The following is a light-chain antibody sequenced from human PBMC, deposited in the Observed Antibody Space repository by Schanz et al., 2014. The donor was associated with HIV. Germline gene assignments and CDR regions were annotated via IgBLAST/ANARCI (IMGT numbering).Light chain of an antibody. V-gene: IGKV3-20*01. Sequence: EITLTQSPGTLSLSPGERATLSCRASQSVSSNFLAWYQQKPNQAPRLLIFGASNRAIGIPDRFSGSESGTDFTLTISRVEPEDYAVYHCQQYGSLPWTFGQGTKVEVK. CDR1: QSVSSNF. CDR3: QQYGSLPWT. J-gene: IGKJ1*01. CDR2: GAS.